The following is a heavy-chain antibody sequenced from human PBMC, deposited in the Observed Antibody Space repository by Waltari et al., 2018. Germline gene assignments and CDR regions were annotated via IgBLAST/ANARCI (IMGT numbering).Heavy chain of an antibody. V-gene: IGHV1-2*04. J-gene: IGHJ1*01. D-gene: IGHD3-16*01. CDR3: ARGGAFAEYFQH. CDR2: MNPNSGGT. CDR1: GYTFTDYY. Sequence: QVQLVQSGAEVKKPGASVKVSCKASGYTFTDYYMHWVRQAPGQGLEWMGWMNPNSGGTHYALKFQGWVTMTRDTSISTAYMELSRLRSDDTAVYYCARGGAFAEYFQHWGQGTLVTVSS.